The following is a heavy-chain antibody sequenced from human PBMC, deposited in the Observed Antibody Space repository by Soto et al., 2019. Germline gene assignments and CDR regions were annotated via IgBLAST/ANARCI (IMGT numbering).Heavy chain of an antibody. J-gene: IGHJ3*02. D-gene: IGHD2-2*01. CDR1: GYTFSSYG. V-gene: IGHV1-18*01. CDR3: ARWYCSGISCYAGALDI. Sequence: ASVKVSCKASGYTFSSYGITWVRQAPGQGLEWMGWITPYNGNTNFVQKLQGRVTMTTDTSTSTTYMELRSLRSDDTAVYYCARWYCSGISCYAGALDIWGQGTMVTVSS. CDR2: ITPYNGNT.